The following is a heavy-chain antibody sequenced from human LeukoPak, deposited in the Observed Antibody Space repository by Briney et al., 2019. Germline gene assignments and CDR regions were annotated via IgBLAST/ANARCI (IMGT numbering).Heavy chain of an antibody. D-gene: IGHD3-10*01. CDR1: GFTFSSYS. J-gene: IGHJ4*02. Sequence: GGSLRLPCAASGFTFSSYSMNWVRQAPGKGLEWVSYISSSSSTMYYADSVKGRFTISRDNAKNSLYLQMNSLRGADTAVYYCARNQGYGSGNYDHWGQGTLVTVSS. CDR3: ARNQGYGSGNYDH. V-gene: IGHV3-48*01. CDR2: ISSSSSTM.